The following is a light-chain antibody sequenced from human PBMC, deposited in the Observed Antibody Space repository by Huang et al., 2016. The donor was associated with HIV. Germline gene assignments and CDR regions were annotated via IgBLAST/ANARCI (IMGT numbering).Light chain of an antibody. CDR3: QQYYSTPQT. Sequence: DIVMTQSPDSLAVSLGERATINCKSSQSVLYSSNNKNYLAWYQQKPGQPPKLLIYCASTRESGFPDRVSGSWSGTDFTLTISSLQAEDVAVYYCQQYYSTPQTFGQGTKVEIK. CDR1: QSVLYSSNNKNY. V-gene: IGKV4-1*01. CDR2: CAS. J-gene: IGKJ1*01.